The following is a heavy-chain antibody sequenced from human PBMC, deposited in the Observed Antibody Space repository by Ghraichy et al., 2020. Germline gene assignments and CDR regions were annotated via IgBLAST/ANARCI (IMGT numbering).Heavy chain of an antibody. D-gene: IGHD3-3*01. CDR2: IYYSGST. CDR3: ARPRPPPIFGVVISDGMDV. V-gene: IGHV4-39*01. J-gene: IGHJ6*02. Sequence: SETLSLTCTVSGGSISSSSDYWGWIRQPPGKGLEWIGSIYYSGSTYYNPSLKSRVTISVDTSKNQFSLQLSSVTAADTAVYYCARPRPPPIFGVVISDGMDVWGQGTTVTVSS. CDR1: GGSISSSSDY.